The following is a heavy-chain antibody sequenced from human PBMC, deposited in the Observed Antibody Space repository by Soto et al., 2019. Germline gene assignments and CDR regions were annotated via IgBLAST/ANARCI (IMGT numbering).Heavy chain of an antibody. D-gene: IGHD3-10*01. Sequence: SGPTLVKPTPTLTLTCTFSGFSLSTSGVGVGWIRQPPGKALEWLALIYWNDDKRYSPSLKSRLTITKDTSKNQVVLTMTNMDPVDTATYYCAHSLVGHYGSGSYSHYYYGMDVWGQGTTVTVSS. CDR3: AHSLVGHYGSGSYSHYYYGMDV. V-gene: IGHV2-5*01. CDR1: GFSLSTSGVG. CDR2: IYWNDDK. J-gene: IGHJ6*02.